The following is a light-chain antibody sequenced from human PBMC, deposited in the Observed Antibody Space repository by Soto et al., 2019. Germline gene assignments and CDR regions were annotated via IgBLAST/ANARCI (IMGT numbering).Light chain of an antibody. V-gene: IGKV1-5*03. CDR3: PQYNSYSGT. J-gene: IGKJ1*01. CDR1: QRIIGW. Sequence: DIQMTESPSTLSASVGGRVTITCRARQRIIGWLACNQKIHGKAPSLLIYKATRSESRVLSRFSGSGTGPEFTLTISSLPPDDFASDYCPQYNSYSGTFRQ. CDR2: KAT.